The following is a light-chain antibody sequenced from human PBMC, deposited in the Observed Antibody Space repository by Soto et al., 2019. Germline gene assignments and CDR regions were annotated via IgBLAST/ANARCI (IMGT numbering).Light chain of an antibody. CDR2: GAS. Sequence: EIVMTQSPATLSVSPGERGTLSCKASQSVNSNLAWYQQKPGQAPRLLIYGASTRAAGIPARFSGSGSGTDFTLTISSLEPEDFAIYYCQQRQYWPPITFGQGTRLEIK. V-gene: IGKV3-15*01. CDR1: QSVNSN. CDR3: QQRQYWPPIT. J-gene: IGKJ5*01.